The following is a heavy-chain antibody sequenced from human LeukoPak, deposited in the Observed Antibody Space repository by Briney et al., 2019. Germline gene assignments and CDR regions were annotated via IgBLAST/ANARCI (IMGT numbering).Heavy chain of an antibody. CDR2: ISYDGSNK. V-gene: IGHV3-30*18. CDR1: GFTFSSYG. CDR3: AKDYRDYEAFDY. Sequence: GGSLRLSCAASGFTFSSYGMHWVRQAPGKGLEWVAVISYDGSNKYYADSVKGRFTISRDNSKNTLYLQMNSLRAEDTAVYYCAKDYRDYEAFDYWGQGTLVTVS. D-gene: IGHD4-17*01. J-gene: IGHJ4*02.